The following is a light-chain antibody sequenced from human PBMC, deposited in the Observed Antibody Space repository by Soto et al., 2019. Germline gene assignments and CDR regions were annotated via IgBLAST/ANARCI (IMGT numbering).Light chain of an antibody. V-gene: IGKV2D-29*01. CDR3: MQTIPFPLT. Sequence: DVVMTQTPLSLSVTPGQPASISCKSTESLLHADGRTYLYWYLQKPGQTPQLLIYEVSNRFSGVPDSFSSRGSGTEFTLNISRVQAEDVGIYYCMQTIPFPLTFGQGTRLEIK. J-gene: IGKJ5*01. CDR1: ESLLHADGRTY. CDR2: EVS.